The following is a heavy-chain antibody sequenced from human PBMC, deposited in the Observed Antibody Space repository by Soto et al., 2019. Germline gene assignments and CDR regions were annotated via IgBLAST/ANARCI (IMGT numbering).Heavy chain of an antibody. CDR1: GGTFSSYA. CDR2: IIPIFGTA. V-gene: IGHV1-69*13. D-gene: IGHD5-12*01. Sequence: SVKASCKASGGTFSSYAISWVGQAPGQGLEWMGGIIPIFGTANYAQKFQGRVTITADESTSTAYMELSSLRSEDTAVYYCARERVATKYYYYGMDVWGQGTTVTVSS. J-gene: IGHJ6*02. CDR3: ARERVATKYYYYGMDV.